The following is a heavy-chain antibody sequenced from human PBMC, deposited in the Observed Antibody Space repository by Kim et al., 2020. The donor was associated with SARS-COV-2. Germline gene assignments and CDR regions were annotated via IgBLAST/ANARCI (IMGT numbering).Heavy chain of an antibody. J-gene: IGHJ6*02. CDR3: ARELPYYDSSVPYYYYGMDV. D-gene: IGHD3-22*01. CDR1: GFTFSSYA. Sequence: GGSLRLSCAASGFTFSSYAMHWVRQAPGKGLEYVSAISSNGGSTYYANSVKGRFTISRDNSKNTLYLQMGSLRAEDMAVYYCARELPYYDSSVPYYYYGMDVCGQGTTVTVPS. V-gene: IGHV3-64*01. CDR2: ISSNGGST.